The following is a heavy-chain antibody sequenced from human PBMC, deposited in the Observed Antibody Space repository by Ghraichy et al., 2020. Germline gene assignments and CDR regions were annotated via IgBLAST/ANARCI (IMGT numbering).Heavy chain of an antibody. J-gene: IGHJ5*02. D-gene: IGHD1-1*01. V-gene: IGHV4-39*01. CDR3: ARQSTTRAKSGCSVVSGFVPYYFDR. CDR2: IDFGGKT. Sequence: SESLSLTCTVSGGSIRNSRYYWGWIRQPQGKGREWIGRIDFGGKTYSNPSLKRRVTISVDTSKNQFSLTMTSVTAADTALYFCARQSTTRAKSGCSVVSGFVPYYFDRWGQGTLVSVSS. CDR1: GGSIRNSRYY.